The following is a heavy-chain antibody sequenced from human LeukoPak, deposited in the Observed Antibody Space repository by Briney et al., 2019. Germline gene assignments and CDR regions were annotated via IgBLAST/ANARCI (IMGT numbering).Heavy chain of an antibody. J-gene: IGHJ4*02. CDR2: INPNSGGT. CDR3: AREQRYCSSTSCRRSLDY. D-gene: IGHD2-2*01. CDR1: GYTFTSYD. Sequence: GASVKVSCKASGYTFTSYDINWVRQATGQGLEWMGWINPNSGGTNYAQKFQGRVTMTRDTSISTAYMELSRLRSDDTAVYYCAREQRYCSSTSCRRSLDYWGQGTLVTVSS. V-gene: IGHV1-2*02.